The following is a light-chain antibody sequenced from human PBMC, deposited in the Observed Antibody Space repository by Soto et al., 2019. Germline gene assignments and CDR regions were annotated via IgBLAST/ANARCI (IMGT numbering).Light chain of an antibody. J-gene: IGLJ1*01. Sequence: QSVLTQPASESRSPVQSSTISCTGTSSDVGGYNYVSWSQQHPSKAPQLMIYEVNNRPSGVSNRCSGSKSGNTASLAISGLQAEDEADYYCSSYTSSSTFVFGTGTKVTVL. CDR1: SSDVGGYNY. V-gene: IGLV2-14*01. CDR2: EVN. CDR3: SSYTSSSTFV.